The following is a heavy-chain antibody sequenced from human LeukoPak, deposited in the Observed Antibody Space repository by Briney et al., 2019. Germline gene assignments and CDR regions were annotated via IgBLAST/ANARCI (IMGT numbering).Heavy chain of an antibody. Sequence: PGGSLRLSCAASGFTFSSYAMHWVRQAPGKGLEWVAVISYDGSNKYYADSVKGRLTISRDNSKNTLYLQMNSLRAEDTAVYYCARTGLTYLTTVTTWFHYWGQGTLVTVSS. D-gene: IGHD4-17*01. CDR3: ARTGLTYLTTVTTWFHY. CDR1: GFTFSSYA. J-gene: IGHJ4*02. V-gene: IGHV3-30*04. CDR2: ISYDGSNK.